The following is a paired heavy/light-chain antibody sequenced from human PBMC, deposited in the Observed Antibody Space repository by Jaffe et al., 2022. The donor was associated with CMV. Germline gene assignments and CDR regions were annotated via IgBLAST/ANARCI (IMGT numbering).Heavy chain of an antibody. Sequence: QLQLQESGPGLVKPSETLSLTCTVSGGSISSSSYYWGWIRQPPGKGLEWIGSIYYSGSTYYNPSLKSRVTISVDTSKNQFSLKLSSVTAADTAVYYCASTPESRWLQVYYFDYWGQGTLVTVSS. CDR1: GGSISSSSYY. CDR2: IYYSGST. J-gene: IGHJ4*02. D-gene: IGHD5-12*01. CDR3: ASTPESRWLQVYYFDY. V-gene: IGHV4-39*01.
Light chain of an antibody. CDR2: AAS. V-gene: IGKV1-9*01. CDR1: QGISSY. CDR3: QQLNSYPT. Sequence: IQLTQSPSSLSASVGDRVTITCRASQGISSYLAWYQQKPGKAPKLLIYAASTLQSGVPSRFSGSGSGTDFTLTISSLQPEDFATYYCQQLNSYPTFGQGTRLEIK. J-gene: IGKJ5*01.